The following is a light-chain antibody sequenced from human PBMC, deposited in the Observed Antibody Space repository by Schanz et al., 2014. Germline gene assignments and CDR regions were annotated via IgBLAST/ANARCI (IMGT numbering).Light chain of an antibody. CDR2: DVS. CDR1: SSDVGGYNY. Sequence: QSVLTQPASVSGSPGQSITLSCTGTSSDVGGYNYVSWYQHHPGKAPKLMIYDVSNRPSGVSNRFSGSKSGNTASLTISGLQTEDEADYYCSSKRGTGTWVFGGGTKLTVL. CDR3: SSKRGTGTWV. V-gene: IGLV2-14*03. J-gene: IGLJ3*02.